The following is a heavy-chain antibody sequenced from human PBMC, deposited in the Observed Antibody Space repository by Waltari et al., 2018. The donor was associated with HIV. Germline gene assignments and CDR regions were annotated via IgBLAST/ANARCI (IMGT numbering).Heavy chain of an antibody. Sequence: VRLVDSGGGDINTGGYRRPHGAASVFRFGTFWLNWVRQPPGRGLEWLAFIPYDGTDEYYLESVKARFTISRDNSKNTLFLQMSGLRTDDTAFYFCAKDLKARGIDPSLLDTWGQGTLVTVSS. V-gene: IGHV3-30*02. D-gene: IGHD6-13*01. CDR2: IPYDGTDE. J-gene: IGHJ1*01. CDR3: AKDLKARGIDPSLLDT. CDR1: VFRFGTFW.